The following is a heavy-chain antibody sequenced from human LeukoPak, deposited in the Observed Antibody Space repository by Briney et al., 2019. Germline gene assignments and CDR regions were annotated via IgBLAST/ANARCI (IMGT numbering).Heavy chain of an antibody. CDR2: INPNSGGT. CDR3: ARIDRSDWDIPYYYYPMDV. D-gene: IGHD1/OR15-1a*01. Sequence: ASVKVSCKASGYTFTGYYMHWVRQAPGQGLEWMWWINPNSGGTNYAQKSQGRVTMTRDTSISTAYKQLSRLRSDETAVYYWARIDRSDWDIPYYYYPMDVWGKGTTVTVS. J-gene: IGHJ6*04. V-gene: IGHV1-2*02. CDR1: GYTFTGYY.